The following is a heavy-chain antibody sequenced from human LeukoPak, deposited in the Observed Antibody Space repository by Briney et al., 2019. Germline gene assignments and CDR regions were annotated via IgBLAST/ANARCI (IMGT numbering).Heavy chain of an antibody. D-gene: IGHD5-18*01. V-gene: IGHV3-30*18. CDR2: ISYDGSNK. J-gene: IGHJ4*02. Sequence: SGGSLRLSCAASGFTFSSYGMHWVRQAPGKGLEWVAVISYDGSNKYYAGSVKGRFTISRDNSKNTLYLQMNSLRAEDTAVYYCAKDRGVRGYSYGYILDYWGQGTLVTVSS. CDR3: AKDRGVRGYSYGYILDY. CDR1: GFTFSSYG.